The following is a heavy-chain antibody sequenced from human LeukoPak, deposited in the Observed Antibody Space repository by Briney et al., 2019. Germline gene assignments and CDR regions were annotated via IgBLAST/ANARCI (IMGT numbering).Heavy chain of an antibody. J-gene: IGHJ5*02. V-gene: IGHV4-61*02. CDR1: GGSISSGTYF. CDR2: IYTSGST. CDR3: ARGTDYYDSSGYNWFDP. D-gene: IGHD3-22*01. Sequence: PSQTLSLTCTVSGGSISSGTYFWTWIRQPAGKGLEWIGRIYTSGSTNYNPSLKSRVTISVDTSKNQFSLKLSSVTAADTAVYYCARGTDYYDSSGYNWFDPWGQGTLVTVSS.